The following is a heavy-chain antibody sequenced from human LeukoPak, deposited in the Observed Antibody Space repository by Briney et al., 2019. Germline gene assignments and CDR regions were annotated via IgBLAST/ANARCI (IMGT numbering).Heavy chain of an antibody. V-gene: IGHV3-53*01. Sequence: GGSLRLSCAASGFTVSSNYMSWVRQAPGKGLEGVSVIYSGGSTYYADSVRGRFTISRDNSKNTLYLQMNSLRAEDTAVYYCATHGYSSGWYYRFDYYYGMDVWGKGTTVTVSS. D-gene: IGHD6-19*01. J-gene: IGHJ6*04. CDR1: GFTVSSNY. CDR2: IYSGGST. CDR3: ATHGYSSGWYYRFDYYYGMDV.